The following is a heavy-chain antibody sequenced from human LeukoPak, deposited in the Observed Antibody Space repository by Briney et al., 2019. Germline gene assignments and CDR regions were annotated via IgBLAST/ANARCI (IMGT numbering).Heavy chain of an antibody. J-gene: IGHJ4*02. CDR1: GFIFSDYT. CDR2: FSGPTGYI. D-gene: IGHD5-12*01. Sequence: GGSLRLSCAASGFIFSDYTMNWVRQAPGKGLEWISSFSGPTGYIFYADSVKGRFTISRDNAKDSLNLQMNSLRADDTAVYYCVRVLGYRGYVYFDYWGQGILVTVSS. V-gene: IGHV3-21*01. CDR3: VRVLGYRGYVYFDY.